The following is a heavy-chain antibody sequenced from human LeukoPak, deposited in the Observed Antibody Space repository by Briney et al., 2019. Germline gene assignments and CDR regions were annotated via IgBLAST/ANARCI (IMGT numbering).Heavy chain of an antibody. D-gene: IGHD3-16*01. Sequence: PSETLSLTCTVSSGSIRSQHWGWIRQPPGKGLEWIGFISYSGTTYYNPSLESRVTISRDTSRNQFSLKLSSVTAADTAVYYCTRDRNGGDHYYMDVWGKGTTVTVSS. CDR3: TRDRNGGDHYYMDV. CDR1: SGSIRSQH. CDR2: ISYSGTT. V-gene: IGHV4-59*11. J-gene: IGHJ6*03.